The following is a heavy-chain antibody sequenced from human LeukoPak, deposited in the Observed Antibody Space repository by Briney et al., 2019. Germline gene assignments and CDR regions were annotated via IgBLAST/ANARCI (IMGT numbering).Heavy chain of an antibody. CDR2: IYYSGST. D-gene: IGHD3-9*01. V-gene: IGHV4-59*01. CDR3: AEAHYDILTGYKFDY. J-gene: IGHJ4*02. Sequence: YIYYSGSTNYTPSLKSRVTISVDTSKNQFSLELSSVTAADTAVYYCAEAHYDILTGYKFDYWGQGTLVTVSS.